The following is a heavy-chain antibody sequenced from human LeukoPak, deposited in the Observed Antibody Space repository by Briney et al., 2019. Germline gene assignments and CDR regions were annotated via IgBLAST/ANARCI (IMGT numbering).Heavy chain of an antibody. CDR2: ISGSGGST. Sequence: PGGSLRLSCAASGFTFSSYAMSWVRQAPGKGLEWVSAISGSGGSTYYADSVKGRFTISRDNSKNTLYLQMNSLRAEDTAVYYCAKEISSGSYFRVAFDPWGQGTLVTVSS. D-gene: IGHD1-26*01. CDR1: GFTFSSYA. CDR3: AKEISSGSYFRVAFDP. J-gene: IGHJ5*02. V-gene: IGHV3-23*01.